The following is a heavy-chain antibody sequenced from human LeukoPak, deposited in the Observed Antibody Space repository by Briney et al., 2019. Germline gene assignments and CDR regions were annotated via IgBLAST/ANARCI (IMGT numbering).Heavy chain of an antibody. CDR1: GGSFSGYY. J-gene: IGHJ4*02. Sequence: SETLSLTCAVYGGSFSGYYWSWIRHPPGKGQEWIGEINHSGSTNYNPSFKRRVNISVDTYKNQFSLKLSSVTAADTAVYYCARTSGWFYYIDYWGQGTLVTVSS. CDR2: INHSGST. V-gene: IGHV4-34*01. D-gene: IGHD6-19*01. CDR3: ARTSGWFYYIDY.